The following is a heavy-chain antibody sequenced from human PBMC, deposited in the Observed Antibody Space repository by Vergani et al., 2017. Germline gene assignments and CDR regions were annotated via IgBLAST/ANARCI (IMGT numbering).Heavy chain of an antibody. CDR2: ISAYNGNT. D-gene: IGHD6-6*01. CDR1: GYTFTSYG. Sequence: QVQLVQSGAEVKKPGASVKVSCKASGYTFTSYGISWVRQAPGQGLEWMGWISAYNGNTNYAQKLQGRVTMTTDTSTSPAYMELRSLRSDATAVYYCARDSYSSSGFRSHGMDVWGQGTTVTGSS. V-gene: IGHV1-18*01. J-gene: IGHJ6*02. CDR3: ARDSYSSSGFRSHGMDV.